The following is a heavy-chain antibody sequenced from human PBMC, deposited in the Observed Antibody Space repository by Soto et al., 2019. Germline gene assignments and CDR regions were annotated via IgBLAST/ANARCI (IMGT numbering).Heavy chain of an antibody. CDR3: AKFPRYYYDSSGYYYFDY. CDR2: ISGSGGST. J-gene: IGHJ4*02. D-gene: IGHD3-22*01. Sequence: PGGSLRLSCAASGFTFSSYAMSWVRQAPGKGLEWVSAISGSGGSTYYADSVKGRFTISRENSKKTLYLQMNSLRADDTAVYYFAKFPRYYYDSSGYYYFDYWGQGTLVTVSS. CDR1: GFTFSSYA. V-gene: IGHV3-23*01.